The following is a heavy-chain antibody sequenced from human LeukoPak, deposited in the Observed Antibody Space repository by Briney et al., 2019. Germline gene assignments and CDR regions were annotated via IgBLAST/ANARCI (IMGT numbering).Heavy chain of an antibody. CDR2: INHSGST. J-gene: IGHJ6*04. D-gene: IGHD3-10*01. CDR3: ARGVWRGSGEKAYYYYGMDV. V-gene: IGHV4-34*01. CDR1: GGSFSGYY. Sequence: SETLSLTCAVYGGSFSGYYWSWIRQTPGKGLEWIGEINHSGSTNYNPSLKSRVTISVHTSKNQFPLKVISVTAADTAVCYGARGVWRGSGEKAYYYYGMDVWGKGTTVTVSS.